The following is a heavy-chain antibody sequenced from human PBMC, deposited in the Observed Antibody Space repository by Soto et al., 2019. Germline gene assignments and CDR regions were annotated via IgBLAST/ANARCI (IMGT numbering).Heavy chain of an antibody. CDR3: ARREVAGNFDY. CDR1: GYKFTDYY. D-gene: IGHD6-19*01. Sequence: EVQLVQSGAEVRKPVATVTVSCKISGYKFTDYYIHWVQQAPGKGLEWMGLVDPEDGEPIFADKFQGRLSLTADTSSDTAYMKLNRLTSEDTAVYYCARREVAGNFDYWGQGTLVIVSS. J-gene: IGHJ4*02. V-gene: IGHV1-69-2*01. CDR2: VDPEDGEP.